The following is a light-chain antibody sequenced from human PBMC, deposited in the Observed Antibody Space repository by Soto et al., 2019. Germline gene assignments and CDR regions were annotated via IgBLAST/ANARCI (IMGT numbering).Light chain of an antibody. CDR3: QQYHSTPYS. V-gene: IGKV4-1*01. Sequence: DIVLTQSPDSLAVSLGERATINCKSSQSVLYSSKNKNFLGWYQQQPGQPPKLLINWASTREPGVPDRFSGSGSATDFTLTTSSLQAEDVAVYYCQQYHSTPYSFGGGTKVEIK. CDR1: QSVLYSSKNKNF. CDR2: WAS. J-gene: IGKJ4*01.